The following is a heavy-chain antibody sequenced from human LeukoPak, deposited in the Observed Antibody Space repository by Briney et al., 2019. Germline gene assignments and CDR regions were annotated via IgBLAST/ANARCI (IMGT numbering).Heavy chain of an antibody. V-gene: IGHV3-9*03. Sequence: PGGSLRLSCVASGFIFSDYAMHWVRQAPGKGLEWVSGISWNSGSIGYADSVEGRFTISRDNAKNSLYLQMNSLRAEDMALYYCAKAAYGDDYFDYRGQGTLVTVSS. CDR1: GFIFSDYA. CDR2: ISWNSGSI. D-gene: IGHD4-17*01. CDR3: AKAAYGDDYFDY. J-gene: IGHJ4*02.